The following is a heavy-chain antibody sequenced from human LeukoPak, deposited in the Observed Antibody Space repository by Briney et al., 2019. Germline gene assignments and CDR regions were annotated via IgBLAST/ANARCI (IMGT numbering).Heavy chain of an antibody. J-gene: IGHJ4*02. V-gene: IGHV3-53*01. Sequence: GGSLRLSCAASGFTSTNNFMSWLRQAPGKGLEWVSVIYNGGNTYYSDSVKGRFTISGDNSKNTVYLQMNCLRAEDTAVYYCARQGYYGSGTYYSYFDYWGQGTLVTVPS. CDR1: GFTSTNNF. CDR2: IYNGGNT. D-gene: IGHD3-10*01. CDR3: ARQGYYGSGTYYSYFDY.